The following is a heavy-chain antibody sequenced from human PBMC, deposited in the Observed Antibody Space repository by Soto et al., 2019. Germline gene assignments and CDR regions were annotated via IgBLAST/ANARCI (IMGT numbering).Heavy chain of an antibody. CDR2: IYPGDSNT. D-gene: IGHD4-17*01. Sequence: GESLKISCKGSGYSFASYWIGWVRQMPGKGLEWMGIIYPGDSNTKYSPSFQGQVTISADKSISTAYLQWSSLMASDTAMYYCARPLTTVTAGGYYYGMDVWGQGTTVTVSS. J-gene: IGHJ6*02. CDR1: GYSFASYW. CDR3: ARPLTTVTAGGYYYGMDV. V-gene: IGHV5-51*01.